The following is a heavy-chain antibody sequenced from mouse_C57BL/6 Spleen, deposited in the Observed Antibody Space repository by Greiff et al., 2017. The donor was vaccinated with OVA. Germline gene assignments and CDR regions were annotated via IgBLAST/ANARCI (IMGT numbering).Heavy chain of an antibody. J-gene: IGHJ3*01. V-gene: IGHV14-4*01. Sequence: VQLQQSGAELVRPGASVKLSCTASGFNIKDDYMHWVKQRPEQGLEWIGWIDPENGDTEYASKFQGKATITADTSSNTAYLQLSSLTSEDTAVYYCTLRSPCAYWGQGTLVTVSA. CDR2: IDPENGDT. D-gene: IGHD1-1*01. CDR1: GFNIKDDY. CDR3: TLRSPCAY.